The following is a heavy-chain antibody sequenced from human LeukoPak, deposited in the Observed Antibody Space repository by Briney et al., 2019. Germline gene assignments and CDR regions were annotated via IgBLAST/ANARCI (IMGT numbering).Heavy chain of an antibody. CDR1: GFTFSLFS. D-gene: IGHD3-9*01. CDR2: TSHDESNK. Sequence: GGSLRLSCEASGFTFSLFSMHWIRQTPGKGLEWVSATSHDESNKLYADSVKGRFTISRDNSRDTVYLQMNNLRLDDAGTYYCARSRLGLWLSVIDYWGQGSLVTVSA. V-gene: IGHV3-30*03. J-gene: IGHJ4*01. CDR3: ARSRLGLWLSVIDY.